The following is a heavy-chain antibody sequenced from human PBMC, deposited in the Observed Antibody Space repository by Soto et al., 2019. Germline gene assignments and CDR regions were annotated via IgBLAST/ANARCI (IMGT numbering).Heavy chain of an antibody. CDR2: IKQDGSEK. CDR1: GFTFSSYW. D-gene: IGHD2-8*01. CDR3: ARGYCTNGVCYDAFDI. J-gene: IGHJ3*02. V-gene: IGHV3-7*03. Sequence: GGSLRLSCAASGFTFSSYWMSWVRQAPGKGLEWVANIKQDGSEKYYVDSVKGRFTISRDNAKNSLYLQMNSLRAEDTAVYYCARGYCTNGVCYDAFDIWGQGTMVTVS.